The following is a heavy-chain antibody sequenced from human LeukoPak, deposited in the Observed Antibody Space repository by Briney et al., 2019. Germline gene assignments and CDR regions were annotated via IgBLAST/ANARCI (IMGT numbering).Heavy chain of an antibody. CDR3: ARVRRYSGSQKGNWFDP. D-gene: IGHD1-26*01. CDR1: GYTFTNYD. V-gene: IGHV1-2*02. CDR2: INPNSGGT. J-gene: IGHJ5*02. Sequence: ASVKVSCKTSGYTFTNYDIYWVRQAPGQGLEWMGWINPNSGGTNYAQKFQGRVTMTRDTSISTAYMELSRLRSDDTAVYYCARVRRYSGSQKGNWFDPWGQGTLVTVSS.